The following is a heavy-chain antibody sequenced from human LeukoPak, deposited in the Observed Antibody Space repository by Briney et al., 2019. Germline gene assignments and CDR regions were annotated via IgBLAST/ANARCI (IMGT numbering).Heavy chain of an antibody. D-gene: IGHD3-9*01. CDR1: GGSISSSSYY. CDR2: IYYSGST. J-gene: IGHJ6*02. Sequence: SETLPLTCTVSGGSISSSSYYWGWIRQPPGKGLEWIGSIYYSGSTYYNPSLKSRVTISVDTSKNQFSLKLSSVTAADTAVYYCARSQATSYYDILTGYFDPHYYYYYGMDVWGQGTTVTVSS. CDR3: ARSQATSYYDILTGYFDPHYYYYYGMDV. V-gene: IGHV4-39*01.